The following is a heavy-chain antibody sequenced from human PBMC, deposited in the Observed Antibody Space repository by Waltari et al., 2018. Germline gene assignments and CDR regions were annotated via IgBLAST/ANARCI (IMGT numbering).Heavy chain of an antibody. CDR2: SRGSGGYT. V-gene: IGHV3-23*01. Sequence: EVQLLESGGGLVQPGGSLRLTCTASGITFSSYAMSWVRQAPGKGLEWVSASRGSGGYTNYADSVKGRFTISRDNSKSTLYLQVNSLRAEDTAVYYCAKERILAYDGKPEPDFDYWGQGTLVTVSS. D-gene: IGHD3-10*01. CDR3: AKERILAYDGKPEPDFDY. J-gene: IGHJ4*02. CDR1: GITFSSYA.